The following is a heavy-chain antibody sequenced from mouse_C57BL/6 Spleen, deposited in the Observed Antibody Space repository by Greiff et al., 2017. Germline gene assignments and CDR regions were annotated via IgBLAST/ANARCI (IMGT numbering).Heavy chain of an antibody. CDR1: GYTFTDYY. V-gene: IGHV1-76*01. Sequence: QVQLQQSGAELVRPGASVKLSCKASGYTFTDYYINWVKQRPGQGLEWIARIYPGSGNTYYNEKFKGKATLTAEKSSSTAYMQLSSLTSEDSAVYFCARKEYGNYFDYWGQGTTLTVSS. CDR2: IYPGSGNT. CDR3: ARKEYGNYFDY. D-gene: IGHD2-1*01. J-gene: IGHJ2*01.